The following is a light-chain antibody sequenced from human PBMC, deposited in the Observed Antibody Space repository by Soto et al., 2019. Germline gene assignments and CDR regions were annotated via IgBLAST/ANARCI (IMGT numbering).Light chain of an antibody. V-gene: IGLV8-61*01. CDR2: STN. J-gene: IGLJ3*02. CDR1: SGSVSTSYY. CDR3: VLYMGSGIWV. Sequence: QTVVTQEPSFSVSPGRTVTLTCGLSSGSVSTSYYPSWYQQTPGQAPRRLIYSTNTRSSGVPDRFSGSILGNKAALTITGAQADDESDYYCVLYMGSGIWVFGGGTKLTVL.